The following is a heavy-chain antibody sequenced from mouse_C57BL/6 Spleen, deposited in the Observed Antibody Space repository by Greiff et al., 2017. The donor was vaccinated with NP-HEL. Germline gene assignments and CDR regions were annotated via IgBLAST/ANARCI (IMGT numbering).Heavy chain of an antibody. J-gene: IGHJ2*01. CDR3: ARGFITTVVAVYYFDY. CDR2: IDPSDSYT. CDR1: GYTFTSYW. V-gene: IGHV1-69*01. Sequence: VQLQQPGAELVMPGASVKLSCKASGYTFTSYWMHWVKQRPGQGLEWIGEIDPSDSYTNYNQKFKGKSTLTVDKSSSTAYMQLSSLTSEDSAVYYCARGFITTVVAVYYFDYWGQGTTLTVSS. D-gene: IGHD1-1*01.